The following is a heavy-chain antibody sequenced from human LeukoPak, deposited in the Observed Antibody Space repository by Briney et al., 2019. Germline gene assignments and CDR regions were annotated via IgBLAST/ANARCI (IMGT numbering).Heavy chain of an antibody. J-gene: IGHJ4*02. CDR1: GFTFDDYA. CDR3: AKGAYYDFWSGYFHFDY. V-gene: IGHV3-9*03. Sequence: AGGSLRLSCAASGFTFDDYAMHWVRQAPGKGLEWVSGISWNSGSIGYADSVKGRFTISRDNAKNSLYLQMNSLRAEDMALYYCAKGAYYDFWSGYFHFDYWGQGTLVTVSS. CDR2: ISWNSGSI. D-gene: IGHD3-3*01.